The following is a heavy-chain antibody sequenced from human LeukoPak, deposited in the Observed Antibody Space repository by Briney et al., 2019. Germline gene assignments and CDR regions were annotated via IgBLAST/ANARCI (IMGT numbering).Heavy chain of an antibody. J-gene: IGHJ6*03. CDR2: IYTSGST. V-gene: IGHV4-61*02. Sequence: SQTLSLTCTVSGGSISSGSYYWSWIRQPAGKGLEWIGRIYTSGSTNYNPSLKSRVTISVDTSKNQFSLKLSSVTAADTAVYYCAGMVRGLLYYYYYYMDVWGKGTTVTISS. CDR1: GGSISSGSYY. D-gene: IGHD3-10*01. CDR3: AGMVRGLLYYYYYYMDV.